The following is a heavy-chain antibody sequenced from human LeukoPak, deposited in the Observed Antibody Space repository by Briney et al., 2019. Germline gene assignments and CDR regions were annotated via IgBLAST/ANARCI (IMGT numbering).Heavy chain of an antibody. CDR3: AREGHRGVATDY. J-gene: IGHJ4*02. Sequence: GGSLRLSCAASGFTFSSYWMHWVRHAPGKGLVWVSRINSDGSSTSYADSVKGRFTIFRDNAKNTLYLQMNSLRAEDTAVYYCAREGHRGVATDYWGQGTLVIVSS. D-gene: IGHD3-10*01. V-gene: IGHV3-74*01. CDR1: GFTFSSYW. CDR2: INSDGSST.